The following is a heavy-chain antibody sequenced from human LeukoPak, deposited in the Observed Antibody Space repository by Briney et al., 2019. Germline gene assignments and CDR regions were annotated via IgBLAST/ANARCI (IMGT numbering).Heavy chain of an antibody. CDR3: ARFRTWGDKAFDY. V-gene: IGHV3-21*01. CDR1: GFTFNTYT. J-gene: IGHJ4*02. Sequence: GGSLRLSCVASGFTFNTYTMNWVRQAPGKGLEWISCVGRDGSIHYADSVKGRITISRDNAKNSLYLQMNSLRAEDTAVYYCARFRTWGDKAFDYWGQGTLVTVSS. CDR2: VGRDGSI. D-gene: IGHD2-21*02.